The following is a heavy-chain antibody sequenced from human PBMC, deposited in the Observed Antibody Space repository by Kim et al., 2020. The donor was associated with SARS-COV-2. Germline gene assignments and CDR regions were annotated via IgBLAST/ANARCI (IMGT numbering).Heavy chain of an antibody. CDR1: GFTFSSYA. CDR2: ISGSGGST. CDR3: AKGLRSYFYYYYGMDV. Sequence: GGSLRLSCAASGFTFSSYAMSWVRQAPGKGLEWVSAISGSGGSTYYADSVKGRFTISRDNSKNTLYLQMNSLRAEDTAVYYCAKGLRSYFYYYYGMDVWGQGTTVTVSS. V-gene: IGHV3-23*01. J-gene: IGHJ6*02. D-gene: IGHD3-10*01.